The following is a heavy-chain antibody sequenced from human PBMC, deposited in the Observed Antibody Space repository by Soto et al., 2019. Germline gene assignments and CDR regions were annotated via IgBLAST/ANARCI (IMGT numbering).Heavy chain of an antibody. Sequence: GGSLRLSCAASGFTFSSYAMSWVRQAPGKGLEWVSAISGSGGSTYYADSVKGRFTISRDNSKNTLYLQMNSLRAEDTAVYYCAKVYCSGGSCYPPTSLCGQRTLVTGSA. J-gene: IGHJ4*02. D-gene: IGHD2-15*01. CDR1: GFTFSSYA. V-gene: IGHV3-23*01. CDR3: AKVYCSGGSCYPPTSL. CDR2: ISGSGGST.